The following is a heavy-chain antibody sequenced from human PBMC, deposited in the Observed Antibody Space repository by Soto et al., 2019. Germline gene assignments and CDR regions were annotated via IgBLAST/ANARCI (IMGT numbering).Heavy chain of an antibody. Sequence: SETLSLTCAVYGGSFSGYYWSWIRQPPGKGLEWIGEINHSGSTNYNPSLKSRVTISVDTSKNQFSLKLSSVTAADTAVYYCARIPGYSSRSGGWFDPWGQGTLVPVSS. V-gene: IGHV4-34*01. J-gene: IGHJ5*02. CDR1: GGSFSGYY. D-gene: IGHD6-13*01. CDR3: ARIPGYSSRSGGWFDP. CDR2: INHSGST.